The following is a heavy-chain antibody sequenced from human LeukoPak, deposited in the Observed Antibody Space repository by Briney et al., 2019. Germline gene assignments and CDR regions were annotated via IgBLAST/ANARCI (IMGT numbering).Heavy chain of an antibody. CDR1: GGSISSYY. CDR3: ARAPFYSSSPFDY. J-gene: IGHJ4*02. Sequence: SETLSLTCTVSGGSISSYYWSWIRQPPGKGLEWIGYIYYSGSTNYNPSLKSRVTISVDTSKNQFSLKLSSVTAADTAVYYCARAPFYSSSPFDYWGQGTLVTVSS. CDR2: IYYSGST. V-gene: IGHV4-59*08. D-gene: IGHD6-6*01.